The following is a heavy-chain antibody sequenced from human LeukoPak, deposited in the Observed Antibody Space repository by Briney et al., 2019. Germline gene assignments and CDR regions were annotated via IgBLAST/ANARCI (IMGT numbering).Heavy chain of an antibody. CDR3: ARVNVGSGWPTYFDY. Sequence: GASVRVSCKASGGTFSSYAISWVRQAPGQGLEWMGGIIPIFGTANYAQKFQGRVTITADESTSTAYMELSSLRSEDTAVYYCARVNVGSGWPTYFDYWGQGTLVTVSS. V-gene: IGHV1-69*13. CDR1: GGTFSSYA. CDR2: IIPIFGTA. J-gene: IGHJ4*02. D-gene: IGHD6-19*01.